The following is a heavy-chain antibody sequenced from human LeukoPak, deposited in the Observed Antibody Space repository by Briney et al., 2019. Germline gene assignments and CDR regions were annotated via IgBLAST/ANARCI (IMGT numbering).Heavy chain of an antibody. V-gene: IGHV3-48*04. Sequence: GGSLRLSCAASGFTFSTYGMNWVRQAPGKGLEWISYISSSSSSIYYADSVKGRVTISRDNAKNSLYLQMNSLRAEDTAVYYCARDYGGSYFYPNAFDYWGQGTLVTVSS. D-gene: IGHD1-26*01. CDR3: ARDYGGSYFYPNAFDY. CDR2: ISSSSSSI. CDR1: GFTFSTYG. J-gene: IGHJ4*02.